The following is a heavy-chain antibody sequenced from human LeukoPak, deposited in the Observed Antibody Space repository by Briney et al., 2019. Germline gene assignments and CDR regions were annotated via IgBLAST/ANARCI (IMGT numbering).Heavy chain of an antibody. J-gene: IGHJ3*02. V-gene: IGHV3-53*01. Sequence: GGSLRLSCAASGFTVRSNYMGWVRQAPGKGLEWVSLTHSDGSTYHADSVQGRFIISRDNSENSLYLQMNTLRADDTAVYYCATGKNGIGAAFHIWGQGTMVTVSS. CDR3: ATGKNGIGAAFHI. CDR1: GFTVRSNY. D-gene: IGHD3-16*01. CDR2: THSDGST.